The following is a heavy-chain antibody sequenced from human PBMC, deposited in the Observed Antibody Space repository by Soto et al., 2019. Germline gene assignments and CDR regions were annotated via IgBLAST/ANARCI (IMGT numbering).Heavy chain of an antibody. CDR1: GGSISSSSYY. D-gene: IGHD1-26*01. V-gene: IGHV4-39*01. Sequence: SETLSLTCTVSGGSISSSSYYWGWIRQPPGKGLEWTGIIDYSGATYYNPSLKSRLTISVDTSKNQFSLKLNSVTAADTAVYYCARRTGRSPYYLAYPTQRSLDP. CDR2: IDYSGAT. J-gene: IGHJ5*02. CDR3: ARRTGRSPYYLAYPTQRSLDP.